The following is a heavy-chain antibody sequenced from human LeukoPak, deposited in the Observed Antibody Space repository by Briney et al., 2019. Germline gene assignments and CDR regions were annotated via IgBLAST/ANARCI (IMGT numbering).Heavy chain of an antibody. V-gene: IGHV3-30-3*01. J-gene: IGHJ4*02. CDR1: GFTFSSYA. CDR2: ISYDGSNK. Sequence: PGRSLRLSCAASGFTFSSYAMHWVRQAPGKGLEWVAVISYDGSNKYYADSVKGRFTISRDNSKNTLYLQMNSLRAEDTAVYYCASCSVWYLVDYFYYWGQGTLVTVSS. CDR3: ASCSVWYLVDYFYY. D-gene: IGHD6-19*01.